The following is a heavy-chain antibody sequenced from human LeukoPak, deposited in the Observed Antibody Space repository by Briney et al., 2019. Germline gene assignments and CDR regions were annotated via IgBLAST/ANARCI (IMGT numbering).Heavy chain of an antibody. CDR1: GYTFTSYG. CDR2: ISVFNGNT. Sequence: ASVKVSCKASGYTFTSYGISWVRQAPGQGLEWMGWISVFNGNTKYAQKLQGRVTMTTDTSTSTAYMELRSLTSDDTAVYCARDRIGGTYYDYWGQGTLVTVSS. J-gene: IGHJ4*02. D-gene: IGHD1-26*01. V-gene: IGHV1-18*01. CDR3: ARDRIGGTYYDY.